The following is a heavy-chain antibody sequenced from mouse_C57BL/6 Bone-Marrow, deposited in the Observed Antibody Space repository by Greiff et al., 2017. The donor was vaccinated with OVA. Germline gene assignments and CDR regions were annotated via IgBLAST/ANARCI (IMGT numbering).Heavy chain of an antibody. CDR3: ARCGYYEDYYAMDY. CDR2: INPNNGGT. J-gene: IGHJ4*01. Sequence: EVQLQQSGPELVKPGASVKISCKASGYTFTDYYMNWVKQSHGKSLEWIGDINPNNGGTSYNQKFKGKATLTVDKSSSTAYMELRSLTSEDSAVYYCARCGYYEDYYAMDYWGQGTSVTVSS. V-gene: IGHV1-26*01. CDR1: GYTFTDYY. D-gene: IGHD2-3*01.